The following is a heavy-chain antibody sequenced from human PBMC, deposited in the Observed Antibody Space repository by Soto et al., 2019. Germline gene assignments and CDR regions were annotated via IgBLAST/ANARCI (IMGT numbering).Heavy chain of an antibody. CDR2: ITPSGGTT. Sequence: VGSLRLSCVASGFTFSNYAMAWVRQAPGKGLEWVSAITPSGGTTYYADSVKGRFTISRDNSKNTHFLQLSSLRAEDTALYYCVKVGTDWSDAFHIWGQGTKVTVSS. J-gene: IGHJ3*02. CDR3: VKVGTDWSDAFHI. V-gene: IGHV3-23*01. CDR1: GFTFSNYA. D-gene: IGHD3-9*01.